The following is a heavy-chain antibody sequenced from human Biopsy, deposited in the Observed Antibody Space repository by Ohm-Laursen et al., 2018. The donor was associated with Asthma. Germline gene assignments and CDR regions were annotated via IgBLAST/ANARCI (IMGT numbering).Heavy chain of an antibody. D-gene: IGHD6-19*01. CDR3: ARCQIGYSSGWSLLLKKIYYSGMDV. CDR2: IMTVFGTT. CDR1: GGTFSNFA. V-gene: IGHV1-69*13. J-gene: IGHJ6*02. Sequence: SVNVSCKAPGGTFSNFAISWVRQAPGQGLEWLGGIMTVFGTTNFAQKFQGRVTITADESTSTAYMEVTSLRSEDTAIYYCARCQIGYSSGWSLLLKKIYYSGMDVWGQGTAVTVSS.